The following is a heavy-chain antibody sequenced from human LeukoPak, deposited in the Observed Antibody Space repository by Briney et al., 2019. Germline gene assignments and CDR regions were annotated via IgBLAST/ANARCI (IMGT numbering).Heavy chain of an antibody. CDR2: IRYDGSNK. CDR3: AKDIVVVPAADDY. Sequence: GGSLRLSCAAPGFTFSSYGMHWVRQAPGKGLEWVAFIRYDGSNKYYADSVKGRFTISRGNSKNTLYLQMNSLRAEDTAVYYCAKDIVVVPAADDYWGQGTLVTVSS. J-gene: IGHJ4*02. CDR1: GFTFSSYG. V-gene: IGHV3-30*02. D-gene: IGHD2-2*01.